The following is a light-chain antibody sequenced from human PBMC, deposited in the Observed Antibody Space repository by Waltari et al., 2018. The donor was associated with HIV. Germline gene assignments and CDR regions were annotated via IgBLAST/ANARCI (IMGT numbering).Light chain of an antibody. Sequence: EIVLTQSPATLSLSPGGRATLSCRASQSVGSYLAWYQQKPGQVPRLLIYEASKRATGIPARFSGSGSGTDFTLTIISLEPEDFAFYYCQQLNTYPLTFGGGTTVVV. CDR3: QQLNTYPLT. CDR1: QSVGSY. V-gene: IGKV3-11*01. CDR2: EAS. J-gene: IGKJ4*01.